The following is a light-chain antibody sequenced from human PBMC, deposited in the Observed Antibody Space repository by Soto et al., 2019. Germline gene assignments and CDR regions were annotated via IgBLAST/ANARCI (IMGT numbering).Light chain of an antibody. J-gene: IGKJ1*01. Sequence: EIVLTQSPGTLSLSPGERATLSCRASQSVTKSLASYQQKPGQAPRLLIYGASSRATGIPDRFSGSGSGTDFTLTISRLEPEDFAVYYCQQYGGSPRTFGQGTKVE. CDR1: QSVTKS. CDR3: QQYGGSPRT. V-gene: IGKV3-20*01. CDR2: GAS.